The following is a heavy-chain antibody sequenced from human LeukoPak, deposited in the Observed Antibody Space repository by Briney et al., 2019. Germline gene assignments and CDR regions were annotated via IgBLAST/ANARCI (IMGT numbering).Heavy chain of an antibody. CDR1: GGSFSGYY. D-gene: IGHD1-26*01. CDR3: ARGGGSGSSPRGRY. Sequence: PSETLSLTCAVYGGSFSGYYWSWIRQPPGKGLEWIGEINHSGSTNYNPSLNSRVTISVDTSKNQFSLKLSSVTAADTAVYYCARGGGSGSSPRGRYWGQGTLVTVSS. V-gene: IGHV4-34*01. CDR2: INHSGST. J-gene: IGHJ4*02.